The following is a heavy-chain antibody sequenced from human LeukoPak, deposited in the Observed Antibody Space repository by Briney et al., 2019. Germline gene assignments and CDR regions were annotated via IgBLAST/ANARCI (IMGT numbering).Heavy chain of an antibody. J-gene: IGHJ6*02. CDR1: GGSISSYY. V-gene: IGHV4-59*12. Sequence: PSETLSLTCTVSGGSISSYYWSWIRQPPGKGLEWIGYIYYSGSTNYNPSLKSRVTISVDTSKNQFSLKLSSVTAADTAVYYCARGSVVVPAAMLGFDYYYYGMDVWGQGTTVTVSS. CDR2: IYYSGST. D-gene: IGHD2-2*01. CDR3: ARGSVVVPAAMLGFDYYYYGMDV.